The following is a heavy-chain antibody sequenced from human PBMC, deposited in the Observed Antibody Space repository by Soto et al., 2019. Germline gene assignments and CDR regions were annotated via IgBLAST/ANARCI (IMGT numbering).Heavy chain of an antibody. CDR1: GYSFTSYW. D-gene: IGHD2-15*01. J-gene: IGHJ4*02. CDR2: IYPGDSDT. CDR3: ARQPIIPNCSGGSCYYFDY. V-gene: IGHV5-51*01. Sequence: GESLKISCKGSGYSFTSYWIGWVRQMPGKGLEWMGIIYPGDSDTRYSPSFQGQVTISADKSISTAYLQWSSLKASDTAMYYCARQPIIPNCSGGSCYYFDYWGQGTLVTVS.